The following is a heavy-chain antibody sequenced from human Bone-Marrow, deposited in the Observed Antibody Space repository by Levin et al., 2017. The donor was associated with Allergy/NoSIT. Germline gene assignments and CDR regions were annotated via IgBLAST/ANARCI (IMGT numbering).Heavy chain of an antibody. CDR2: MFSSGTNY. CDR3: ARRSVSGYHAFDI. D-gene: IGHD3-10*01. V-gene: IGHV4-59*12. CDR1: GDSIRDDY. J-gene: IGHJ3*02. Sequence: PSETLSLTCTVSGDSIRDDYWSWLRQSPGGELEWIGNMFSSGTNYKYNPSLKSRVTMSIHTSQNRISLKLTSVTAADTGVYFCARRSVSGYHAFDIWGRGTKVTVSS.